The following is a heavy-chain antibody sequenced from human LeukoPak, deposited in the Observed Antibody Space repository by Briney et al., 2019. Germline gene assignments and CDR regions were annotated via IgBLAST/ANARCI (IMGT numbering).Heavy chain of an antibody. Sequence: GESLKISCQVSGYIFTHYWIGWVRQMPGNGLESMGITYPADSDTTYSPSFQGQVTISADKSINTVYLQWSSLKASDTAMYYCARQSRDGSKTRGYYFDFWGQGTLVTVSS. V-gene: IGHV5-51*01. J-gene: IGHJ4*02. CDR2: TYPADSDT. D-gene: IGHD3-10*01. CDR3: ARQSRDGSKTRGYYFDF. CDR1: GYIFTHYW.